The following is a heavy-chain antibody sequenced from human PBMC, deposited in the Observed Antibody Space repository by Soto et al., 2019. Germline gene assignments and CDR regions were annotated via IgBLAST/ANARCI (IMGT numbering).Heavy chain of an antibody. CDR3: ARGGNWNYHYSGMDV. CDR2: INPSGGST. V-gene: IGHV1-46*01. Sequence: SXKVSFKGAGYTXSRYYMHLVRQAPGQGLEWMGIINPSGGSTSYAQKFQGRVTMTRDNSTSTVYMELSSLRSEDTGLYYCARGGNWNYHYSGMDVWGKGNTVTVSS. CDR1: GYTXSRYY. J-gene: IGHJ6*04. D-gene: IGHD1-7*01.